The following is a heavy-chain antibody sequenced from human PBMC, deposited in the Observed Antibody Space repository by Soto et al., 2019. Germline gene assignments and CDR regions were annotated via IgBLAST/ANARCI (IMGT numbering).Heavy chain of an antibody. J-gene: IGHJ5*02. CDR2: INPNSGDT. CDR3: AREGYNSANNWFDP. V-gene: IGHV1-2*04. Sequence: QVQLVQSGAEVKKPGASVKVSCKASGYTFTGYYIHWVRQAPGQGPEWMGRINPNSGDTIHAQKFQEWATLTRDTSIITVYMELSRLTSDDTAVYYCAREGYNSANNWFDPWGQGTLVIVSS. CDR1: GYTFTGYY. D-gene: IGHD1-26*01.